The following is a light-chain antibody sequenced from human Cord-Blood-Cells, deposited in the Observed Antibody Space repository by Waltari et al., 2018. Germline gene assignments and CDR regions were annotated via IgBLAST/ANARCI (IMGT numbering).Light chain of an antibody. CDR2: DAP. Sequence: EIVLTQSPATLPLSPGERATLSCRASQSVSSYLAWYQQKPGQAPRLLIYDAPNRATGIPARFSGSGSGTDFTLTISSLEPEDFAVYYCQQRSNWPPPLTFGGGTKVEIK. J-gene: IGKJ4*01. V-gene: IGKV3-11*01. CDR3: QQRSNWPPPLT. CDR1: QSVSSY.